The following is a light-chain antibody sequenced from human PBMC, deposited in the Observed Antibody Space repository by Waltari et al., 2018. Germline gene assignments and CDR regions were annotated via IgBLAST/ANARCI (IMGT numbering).Light chain of an antibody. CDR1: QGISSY. J-gene: IGKJ2*01. Sequence: AIRIPQSPSSLSASTGDRVTITCRASQGISSYLALYQQKPGKAPKLLIYAASTLQSGVPSRFSGSGSGTDFTLTISCLQSEDFATYYCQQYYSYPYTFGQGTKLEIK. CDR3: QQYYSYPYT. CDR2: AAS. V-gene: IGKV1-8*01.